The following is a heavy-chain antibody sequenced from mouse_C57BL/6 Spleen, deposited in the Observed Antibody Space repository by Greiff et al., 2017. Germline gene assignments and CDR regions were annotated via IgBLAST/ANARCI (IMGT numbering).Heavy chain of an antibody. CDR1: GYAFSSSW. V-gene: IGHV1-82*01. CDR2: IYPGDGDT. D-gene: IGHD1-1*01. CDR3: ASTSSYYGSSYAMDY. J-gene: IGHJ4*01. Sequence: VQLQQSGPELVKPGASVKISCKASGYAFSSSWMNWVKQRPGKGLEWIGRIYPGDGDTNYNGKFKGKATLTADKSSSTAYMQLSSLTSEDSAVYFCASTSSYYGSSYAMDYWGQGTSVTVSS.